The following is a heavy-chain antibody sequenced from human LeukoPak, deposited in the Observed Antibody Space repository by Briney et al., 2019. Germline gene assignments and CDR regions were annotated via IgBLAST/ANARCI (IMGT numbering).Heavy chain of an antibody. CDR3: ARVNLRGYPLDY. J-gene: IGHJ4*02. V-gene: IGHV4-61*10. CDR2: MYTSGST. D-gene: IGHD5-18*01. Sequence: SETLSLTCTVSGGSVSSGNYYWSWIRQPAGKVLEWIGRMYTSGSTNYNPSLKSRVSISVDTSKNQFSLKLSSVTAADTAVYYCARVNLRGYPLDYWGQGTLVTVSS. CDR1: GGSVSSGNYY.